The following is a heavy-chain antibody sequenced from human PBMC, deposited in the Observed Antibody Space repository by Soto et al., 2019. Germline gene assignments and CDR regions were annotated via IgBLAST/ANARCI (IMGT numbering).Heavy chain of an antibody. Sequence: ASVKVSCKASGGTFRSYAISWVRQAPGQGLEWMGGIIPILGIANYAQKFQGRVTITADKSTSTAYMELSSLRSEDTAVYYCAREDYYGSGSYYYWGQGTLVTVS. V-gene: IGHV1-69*10. J-gene: IGHJ4*02. CDR2: IIPILGIA. CDR3: AREDYYGSGSYYY. CDR1: GGTFRSYA. D-gene: IGHD3-10*01.